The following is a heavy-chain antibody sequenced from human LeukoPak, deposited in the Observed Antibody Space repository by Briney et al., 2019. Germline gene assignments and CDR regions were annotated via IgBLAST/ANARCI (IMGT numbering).Heavy chain of an antibody. CDR2: ISGSGGST. V-gene: IGHV3-23*01. CDR3: AKDMGVVVITSLDY. J-gene: IGHJ4*02. D-gene: IGHD3-22*01. Sequence: GRSLRLSCAASGFTFSSYAMSWVRQAPGKGLEWVSAISGSGGSTYYADSVKGRFTISRDNSKNTLYLQMNSLRAEDTAVYYCAKDMGVVVITSLDYWGQGTLVTVSS. CDR1: GFTFSSYA.